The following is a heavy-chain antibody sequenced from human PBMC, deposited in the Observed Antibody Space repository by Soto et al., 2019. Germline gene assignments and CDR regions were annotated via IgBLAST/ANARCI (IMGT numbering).Heavy chain of an antibody. D-gene: IGHD5-18*01. J-gene: IGHJ4*02. CDR3: ARGGYTYGYGLDY. V-gene: IGHV1-2*04. CDR2: INPNSGDT. CDR1: GYTFTAYY. Sequence: QVQQVQSGAEVKKLGASVKVSCKASGYTFTAYYIHWVRQAPGQGLEWVGWINPNSGDTNYAQRFQGWVTMTGDTSVITAYMDLTRLRSDDTAVYYCARGGYTYGYGLDYWGQGTLVTVSS.